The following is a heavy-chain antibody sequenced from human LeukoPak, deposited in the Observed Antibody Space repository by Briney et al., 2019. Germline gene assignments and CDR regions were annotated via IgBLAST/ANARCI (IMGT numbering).Heavy chain of an antibody. D-gene: IGHD4-23*01. CDR1: GISVSTNY. Sequence: GGSLRLSCAASGISVSTNYMTWVRQAPGKGLELVSLLYATGNTYYADSVKGRFTIYRDNFENTVYLQMNSLKVEDTALYYCARIGYSDYYYYMDVWGKGTTVTVSS. J-gene: IGHJ6*03. V-gene: IGHV3-53*01. CDR3: ARIGYSDYYYYMDV. CDR2: LYATGNT.